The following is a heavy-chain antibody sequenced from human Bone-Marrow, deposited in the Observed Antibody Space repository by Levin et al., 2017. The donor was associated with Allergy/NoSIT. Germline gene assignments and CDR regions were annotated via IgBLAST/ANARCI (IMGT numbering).Heavy chain of an antibody. J-gene: IGHJ4*02. Sequence: PGGSLRLSCGASGFTFSSYAMSWVRQAPGKGLEWVSGISDGGGSTYYADSVKGRFSISRDNSKNTLYLQMNSLRAEDTAAYYCAKAFSGWPPGDYWGQGTLVTVSS. CDR3: AKAFSGWPPGDY. CDR1: GFTFSSYA. V-gene: IGHV3-23*01. CDR2: ISDGGGST. D-gene: IGHD6-19*01.